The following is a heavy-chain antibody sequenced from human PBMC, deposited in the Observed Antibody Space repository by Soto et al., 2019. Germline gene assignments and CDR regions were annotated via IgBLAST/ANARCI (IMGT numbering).Heavy chain of an antibody. CDR2: IYHGGST. Sequence: QVQLQESGSGLVKPSETLSHTCAVSGGSISSDYYSWSWIRQPPGKDLEWIGYIYHGGSTYYNPSLRSRVTLSVDTSKNHFSLRLASVTAADTAVYSCARLNRLRNDAFDIWGQGTLVTVSS. CDR3: ARLNRLRNDAFDI. D-gene: IGHD3-16*01. V-gene: IGHV4-30-2*01. CDR1: GGSISSDYYS. J-gene: IGHJ3*02.